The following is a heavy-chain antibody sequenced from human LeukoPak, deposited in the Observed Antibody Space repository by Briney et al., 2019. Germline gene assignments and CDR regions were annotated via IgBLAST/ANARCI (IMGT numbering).Heavy chain of an antibody. Sequence: GSLGLSWAGSGFNFWGVWMRWARPASGKGLEWVASINSDGSEGYYADVVKGRFTISRDNAKNSLYLQINSLRAEDTAVYYCARSSYSSSSSVWGQGTMVTVSS. J-gene: IGHJ3*01. CDR1: GFNFWGVW. D-gene: IGHD6-6*01. CDR3: ARSSYSSSSSV. V-gene: IGHV3-7*03. CDR2: INSDGSEG.